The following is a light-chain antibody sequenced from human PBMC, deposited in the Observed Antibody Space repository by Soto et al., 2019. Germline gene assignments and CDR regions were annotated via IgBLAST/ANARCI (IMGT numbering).Light chain of an antibody. CDR3: QQLDSYPT. J-gene: IGKJ4*01. CDR1: PGMSSY. CDR2: VAY. Sequence: IQVTQSPSSLSASVGDRITITCRASPGMSSYLAWYQQKPGKAPKLLIYVAYTLQSGVPSRFSGSGSGTDFTLTIGSLQPEDFATYYCQQLDSYPTFGGGTKVEIK. V-gene: IGKV1-9*01.